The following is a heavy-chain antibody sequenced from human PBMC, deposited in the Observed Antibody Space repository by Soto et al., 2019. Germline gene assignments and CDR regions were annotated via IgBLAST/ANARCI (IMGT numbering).Heavy chain of an antibody. V-gene: IGHV3-23*01. CDR2: ISGSGGST. CDR3: AKDQSFSGDRSSSAI. Sequence: EVQLLESGGDLVQPGGSLRLSCAASGFTFSSCGMCWVRQAPGKGLEWVSTISGSGGSTYYADSVKCRFTISRDNSKNMLYLQMNRLRAEDTALYYCAKDQSFSGDRSSSAIWGQGTMVTVSS. D-gene: IGHD4-17*01. CDR1: GFTFSSCG. J-gene: IGHJ3*02.